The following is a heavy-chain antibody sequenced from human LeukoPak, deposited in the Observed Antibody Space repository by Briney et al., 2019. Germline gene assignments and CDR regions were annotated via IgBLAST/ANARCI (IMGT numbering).Heavy chain of an antibody. V-gene: IGHV1-18*01. J-gene: IGHJ5*02. CDR1: GFTFTSYG. CDR3: AREGSLHHSGDHYLSWFDP. CDR2: ISAYNGNT. Sequence: ASVKVSCKASGFTFTSYGISWVRQAPGQGLEWMGWISAYNGNTNYAQNLQDRVTMTTDTSTTTAYMELRGLRSDDTAVYYCAREGSLHHSGDHYLSWFDPWGQGTLVTVSS. D-gene: IGHD2-15*01.